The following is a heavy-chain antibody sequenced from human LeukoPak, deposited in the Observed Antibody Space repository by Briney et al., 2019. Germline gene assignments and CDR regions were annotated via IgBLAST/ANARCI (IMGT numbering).Heavy chain of an antibody. CDR2: ISWNSGSK. D-gene: IGHD3/OR15-3a*01. CDR1: GFIFNDYG. J-gene: IGHJ6*02. Sequence: PGGSLRLSCTASGFIFNDYGMHWVRQGPGKSLEWVSGISWNSGSKGYADSVKGRFTISRDNAKNALYLQMNSLRTEDTALYYCAKDTDFYAGLDAWGQGTTVTVS. CDR3: AKDTDFYAGLDA. V-gene: IGHV3-9*01.